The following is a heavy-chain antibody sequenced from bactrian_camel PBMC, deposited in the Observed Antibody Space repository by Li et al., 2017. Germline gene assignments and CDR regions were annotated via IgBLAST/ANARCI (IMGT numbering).Heavy chain of an antibody. V-gene: IGHV3S63*01. CDR3: AAAEGSWYGVYKH. D-gene: IGHD6*01. Sequence: HVQLVESGGTSVQSGGSLRLSCALSGFTLQYYCMGWFRQVPGREREGVASLTSGDAIHYADSVKGRFTISRDNGKNTGYLQMNMVTPSDTGLYWCAAAEGSWYGVYKHWAQGTQVTVS. CDR2: LTSGDAI. J-gene: IGHJ4*01. CDR1: GFTLQYYC.